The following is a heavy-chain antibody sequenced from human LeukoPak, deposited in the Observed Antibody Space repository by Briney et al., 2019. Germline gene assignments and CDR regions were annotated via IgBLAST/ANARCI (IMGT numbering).Heavy chain of an antibody. CDR2: INHSGST. CDR1: GGSFSGYY. Sequence: SETLSLTCAVYGGSFSGYYWSWIRQPPGKGLEWIGEINHSGSTNYNPSLKSRVTISVDTSKNRFSLKLSSVTAADTAVYYCARMWSSGYGNYWGQGTLVTVSS. D-gene: IGHD3-22*01. J-gene: IGHJ4*02. CDR3: ARMWSSGYGNY. V-gene: IGHV4-34*01.